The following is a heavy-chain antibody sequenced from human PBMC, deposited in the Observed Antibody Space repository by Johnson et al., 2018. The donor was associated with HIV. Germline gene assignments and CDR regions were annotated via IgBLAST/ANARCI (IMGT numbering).Heavy chain of an antibody. J-gene: IGHJ3*02. CDR3: ARGTWEQAHSFDM. V-gene: IGHV3-30*14. CDR1: GFTFSSYA. CDR2: ISFDGSNK. D-gene: IGHD1/OR15-1a*01. Sequence: QVQLVESGGGVVQPGRSLRLSCSASGFTFSSYAMHWVRQAPGKGLAWVAIISFDGSNKYYADSVKGRFTISRDNSKNTLYLQMNTLRAEDTAVYCCARGTWEQAHSFDMWGQGTMVTVSS.